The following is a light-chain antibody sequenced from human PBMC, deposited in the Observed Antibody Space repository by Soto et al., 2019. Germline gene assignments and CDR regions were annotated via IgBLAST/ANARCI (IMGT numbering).Light chain of an antibody. V-gene: IGLV2-23*01. J-gene: IGLJ1*01. CDR2: EAS. CDR3: CLNAGGSTYV. Sequence: QSVLTQPASVSGSPGQSITISCTGTSSDVGSHKLVSWYQQYPGKAPKLIIFEASKRPSGVSNRFSGSKSGSTASLTISGLQAEDEADYYCCLNAGGSTYVFGTGTKLTVL. CDR1: SSDVGSHKL.